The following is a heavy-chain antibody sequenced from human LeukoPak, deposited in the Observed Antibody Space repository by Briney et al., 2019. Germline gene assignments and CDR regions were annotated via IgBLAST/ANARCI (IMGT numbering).Heavy chain of an antibody. CDR3: AKEFRHKFEY. V-gene: IGHV3-30*18. J-gene: IGHJ4*02. CDR2: ISYDGRNK. CDR1: GFTFSSYG. Sequence: GRSLRLSCAASGFTFSSYGMHWVRQAPGKGLEWVAIISYDGRNKYYADSVEGRFTIYRDNPKNTLYQRMNSPRPEDTAVYYCAKEFRHKFEYWGQGTLVTVSS.